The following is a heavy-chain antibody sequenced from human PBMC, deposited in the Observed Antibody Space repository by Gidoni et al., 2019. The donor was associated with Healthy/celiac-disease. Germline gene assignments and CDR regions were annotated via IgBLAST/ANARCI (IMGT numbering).Heavy chain of an antibody. J-gene: IGHJ4*02. CDR2: INHSGNT. D-gene: IGHD3-22*01. CDR3: ARTGLKWLLDY. Sequence: QVLLLPWGAGPLTPSETLSPTFAVYGGSFSGYYWCWFRQPPGKGLEWIGEINHSGNTNYNPSLKSRVNIAVNTAKNQFALKLSSVTAADTAVYYWARTGLKWLLDYWGQGTLGTVSS. CDR1: GGSFSGYY. V-gene: IGHV4-34*01.